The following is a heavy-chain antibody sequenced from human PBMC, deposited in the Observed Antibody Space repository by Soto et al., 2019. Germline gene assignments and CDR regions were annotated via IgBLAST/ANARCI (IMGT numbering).Heavy chain of an antibody. CDR3: TTDPPYYYDGSAYDH. J-gene: IGHJ4*02. D-gene: IGHD3-22*01. CDR1: GFTFSSYA. Sequence: WGSLRLSCAASGFTFSSYAMSWVRQAPGKGLEWVAAISGSGGSRYYADSGKGRFTISRDDSKNTLYLQMTSLKPEDTAVYFCTTDPPYYYDGSAYDHWGPGTLVTVSS. V-gene: IGHV3-23*01. CDR2: ISGSGGSR.